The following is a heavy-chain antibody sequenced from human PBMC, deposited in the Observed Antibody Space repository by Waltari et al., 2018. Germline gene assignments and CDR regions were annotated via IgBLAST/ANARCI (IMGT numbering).Heavy chain of an antibody. J-gene: IGHJ5*02. Sequence: VQLVQSGAEVKKPGASVKVSCEASGYSFTSYDVNWVGQATGQGLEWMGWINPHSGEVGYTQRFQGRITMTRNTSINTVYMELSSLTADDTATYYCSDSSGPWGQGTLVTVSS. D-gene: IGHD3-22*01. CDR2: INPHSGEV. V-gene: IGHV1-8*01. CDR1: GYSFTSYD. CDR3: SDSSGP.